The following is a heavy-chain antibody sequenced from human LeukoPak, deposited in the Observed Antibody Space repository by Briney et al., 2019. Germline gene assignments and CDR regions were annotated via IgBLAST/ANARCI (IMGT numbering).Heavy chain of an antibody. J-gene: IGHJ6*03. Sequence: SETLSLTCTVSGGSISSGNYYWSWIRQPAGKGLEWIGRIYTSGSTNYNPSLKRRVTISVDTSKNQFSLKLSSVTAADTAVYYCARLVLNYYYYMDVWGKGTTVTVSS. D-gene: IGHD6-13*01. V-gene: IGHV4-61*02. CDR2: IYTSGST. CDR3: ARLVLNYYYYMDV. CDR1: GGSISSGNYY.